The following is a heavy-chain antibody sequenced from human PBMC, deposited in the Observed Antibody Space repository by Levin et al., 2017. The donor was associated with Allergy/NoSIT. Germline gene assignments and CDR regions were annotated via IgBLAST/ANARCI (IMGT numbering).Heavy chain of an antibody. D-gene: IGHD6-6*01. J-gene: IGHJ4*02. CDR2: ISGSGGST. Sequence: SCAASGFTFSSYAMSWVRQAPGKGLEWVSAISGSGGSTYYADSVKGRFTISRDNSKNTLYLQMNSLRAEDTAVYYCAKKVLRPDYSSSCEEYYFDYWGQGTLVTVSS. CDR3: AKKVLRPDYSSSCEEYYFDY. CDR1: GFTFSSYA. V-gene: IGHV3-23*01.